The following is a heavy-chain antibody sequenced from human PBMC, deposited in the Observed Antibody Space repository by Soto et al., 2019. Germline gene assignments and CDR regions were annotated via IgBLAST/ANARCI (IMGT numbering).Heavy chain of an antibody. V-gene: IGHV3-23*01. J-gene: IGHJ4*02. CDR3: AKASVIVVVVAAPTPFDY. CDR2: ISGSGGST. Sequence: EVQLLESGGGLVQPGGSLRLSCAASGFTFSSYAMSWVRQAPGKGLEWVSAISGSGGSTYYADSVKGRFTISRDNSKNTLYLQMNSLRAEDTAVYYCAKASVIVVVVAAPTPFDYWGQGTLVTVSS. CDR1: GFTFSSYA. D-gene: IGHD2-15*01.